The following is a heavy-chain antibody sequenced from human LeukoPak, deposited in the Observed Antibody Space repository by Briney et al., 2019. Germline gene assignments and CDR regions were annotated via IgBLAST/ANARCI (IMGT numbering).Heavy chain of an antibody. D-gene: IGHD6-25*01. J-gene: IGHJ6*02. CDR2: IIPILGIA. CDR1: GGTFSSYA. V-gene: IGHV1-69*04. CDR3: ARVRRPAGYYYYYGMDV. Sequence: SVKVSCKASGGTFSSYAISWVRQAPGQGLEWMGRIIPILGIANYAQKFQGRVTITADKSTSTAYMELSSLRSEDTDVYYCARVRRPAGYYYYYGMDVWGQGTTVTVSS.